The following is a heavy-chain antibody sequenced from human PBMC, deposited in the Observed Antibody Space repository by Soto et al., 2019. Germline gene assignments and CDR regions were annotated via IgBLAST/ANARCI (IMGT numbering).Heavy chain of an antibody. Sequence: GGSLRLSCAASGFTFSSYSLSWVRQAPGKGLEWVSAISNDSFYIYYADSVKGRFTISRDNAKNCLYVQMNSLRVEDTAVYYCARVGTVTPSGTYGIDAWGQGTPVTDAS. CDR1: GFTFSSYS. J-gene: IGHJ6*02. V-gene: IGHV3-21*01. CDR3: ARVGTVTPSGTYGIDA. D-gene: IGHD4-4*01. CDR2: ISNDSFYI.